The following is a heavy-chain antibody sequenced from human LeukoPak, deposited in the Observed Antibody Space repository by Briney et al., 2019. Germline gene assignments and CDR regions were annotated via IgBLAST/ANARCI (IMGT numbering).Heavy chain of an antibody. V-gene: IGHV3-23*01. CDR3: AGFFYDNSPEAFDL. Sequence: GGSLRLSCAASGFTFSNYAMSWVRQAPGKGLEWVSAISGGGGDSYYVDSVKGRFTISRDKSKNTVDLQMNSLSAEDAAGYYCAGFFYDNSPEAFDLWGQGTMVTVSS. CDR2: ISGGGGDS. CDR1: GFTFSNYA. D-gene: IGHD3-22*01. J-gene: IGHJ3*01.